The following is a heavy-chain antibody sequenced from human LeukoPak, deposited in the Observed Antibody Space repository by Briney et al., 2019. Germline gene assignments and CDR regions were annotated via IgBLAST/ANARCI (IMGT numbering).Heavy chain of an antibody. V-gene: IGHV3-74*01. J-gene: IGHJ6*02. CDR2: INSDGTTT. CDR1: GFTFGSYW. CDR3: ARGNYYGMDV. Sequence: GGSLRLSCAASGFTFGSYWMHWVRQAPGKGLLWVSRINSDGTTTYYADSVKGRFTIPRDNAKNTLYLQVNSLRAEDTAVYYCARGNYYGMDVWGQGTTVTVSS.